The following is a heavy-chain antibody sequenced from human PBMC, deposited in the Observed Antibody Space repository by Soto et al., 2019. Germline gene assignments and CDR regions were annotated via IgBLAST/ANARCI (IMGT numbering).Heavy chain of an antibody. CDR3: ARDKITGLFDY. CDR1: GGSIGTYY. J-gene: IGHJ4*02. D-gene: IGHD2-8*02. CDR2: IYYLGRT. Sequence: PSETLSLTCTLSGGSIGTYYWNWIRQPPGKGLEWIGYIYYLGRTNYNPSLRSRVTMSVDTSKNQFSLRLTSVTAADTAVYYCARDKITGLFDYWGQGTLVTVS. V-gene: IGHV4-59*12.